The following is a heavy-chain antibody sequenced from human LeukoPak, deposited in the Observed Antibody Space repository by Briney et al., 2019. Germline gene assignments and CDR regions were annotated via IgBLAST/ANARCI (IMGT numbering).Heavy chain of an antibody. J-gene: IGHJ5*02. CDR1: GGTFSSYA. CDR3: AEGGGSFP. Sequence: SVKVSCKASGGTFSSYAISWVRQAPGQGLEWMGRIIPILGIANYAQKFQGRVTITADKSTSTVYMELSSLRSEDTAVYYCAEGGGSFPWGQGTLVTVSS. CDR2: IIPILGIA. V-gene: IGHV1-69*04. D-gene: IGHD1-26*01.